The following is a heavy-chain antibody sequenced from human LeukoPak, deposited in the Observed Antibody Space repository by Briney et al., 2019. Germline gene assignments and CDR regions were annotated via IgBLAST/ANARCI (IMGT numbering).Heavy chain of an antibody. J-gene: IGHJ1*01. CDR1: GGSISSYY. D-gene: IGHD2-21*01. CDR2: IYYSGST. V-gene: IGHV4-59*01. Sequence: PSETLSLTCTVSGGSISSYYWSWIRQPPGKGLEWIGYIYYSGSTNYNPSLKSRVTISVDTSKNQFSLKLSSVTAADTAVYYCARDSITRSDSEYFQHWGQGTLVTVSS. CDR3: ARDSITRSDSEYFQH.